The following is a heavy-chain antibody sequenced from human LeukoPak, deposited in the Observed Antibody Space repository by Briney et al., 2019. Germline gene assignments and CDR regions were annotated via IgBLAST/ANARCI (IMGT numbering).Heavy chain of an antibody. J-gene: IGHJ5*02. V-gene: IGHV1-2*02. D-gene: IGHD6-6*01. CDR1: GYTFTGYY. CDR3: ARVEALEYSSSYNWFDP. Sequence: GASVKVSCKASGYTFTGYYMHWVRQAPGQGLEWMGWINPNSGGTNYAQKFQGRVTMTRDTSISTAYMELSRLRSDDTAVYYCARVEALEYSSSYNWFDPWGQGTLVTVSS. CDR2: INPNSGGT.